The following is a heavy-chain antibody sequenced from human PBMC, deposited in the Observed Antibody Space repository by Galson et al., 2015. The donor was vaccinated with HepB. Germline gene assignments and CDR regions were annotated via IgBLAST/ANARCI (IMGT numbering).Heavy chain of an antibody. Sequence: SLRLACAASGFTFSSYSMDWARQAPGKGLEWVSSITSSGGNSYYTDSVKGRFTVSRDNSKNTLLLQLNSLRAEDTAMYFCAKDGIMVANNPYHFHYWGQGTLVTVSS. J-gene: IGHJ4*02. V-gene: IGHV3-23*01. CDR1: GFTFSSYS. CDR3: AKDGIMVANNPYHFHY. CDR2: ITSSGGNS. D-gene: IGHD2-15*01.